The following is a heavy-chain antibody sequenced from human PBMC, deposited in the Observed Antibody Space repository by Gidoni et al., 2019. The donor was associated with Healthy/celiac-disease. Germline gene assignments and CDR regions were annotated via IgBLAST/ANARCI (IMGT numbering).Heavy chain of an antibody. V-gene: IGHV4-34*01. CDR2: INHSGST. CDR1: GGSFSGYY. Sequence: QWGAGLLKPSETLSLTCAVYGGSFSGYYWSWIRQPPGKGLEWIGEINHSGSTNYNPSLKSRVTISVDTSKNQFSLKLSSVTAADTAVYYCARVKYRGQFDVPRSLARFDYWGQGTLVTVSS. J-gene: IGHJ4*02. CDR3: ARVKYRGQFDVPRSLARFDY. D-gene: IGHD2-2*01.